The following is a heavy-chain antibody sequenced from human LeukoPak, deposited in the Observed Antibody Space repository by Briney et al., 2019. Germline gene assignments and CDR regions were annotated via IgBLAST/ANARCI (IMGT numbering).Heavy chain of an antibody. CDR3: ARDNLAAAGDDNFDI. V-gene: IGHV3-48*04. J-gene: IGHJ3*02. CDR2: ISISSV. CDR1: GFTFSSHA. Sequence: PGGSLRLSCAASGFTFSSHAMNWVRQAPGKGLEWVSYISISSVYYADSVKGRFTISRDNAKNSLYLQVNSLRAEDTAIYYCARDNLAAAGDDNFDIWGQGTMVTVSS. D-gene: IGHD6-13*01.